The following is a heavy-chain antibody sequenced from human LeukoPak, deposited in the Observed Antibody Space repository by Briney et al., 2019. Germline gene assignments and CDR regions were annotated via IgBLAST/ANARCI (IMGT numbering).Heavy chain of an antibody. CDR1: GGSITSYY. Sequence: SETLSLTCTVSGGSITSYYWSWIRQPPGKGLEWIGYIYYSGSTNYNPSLKSPVTISVDTSKNQFSLKLSSVTAADTAIYYCARENPSGYYNRPIDYWGQGTLVTVSS. CDR3: ARENPSGYYNRPIDY. D-gene: IGHD3-22*01. J-gene: IGHJ4*02. V-gene: IGHV4-59*01. CDR2: IYYSGST.